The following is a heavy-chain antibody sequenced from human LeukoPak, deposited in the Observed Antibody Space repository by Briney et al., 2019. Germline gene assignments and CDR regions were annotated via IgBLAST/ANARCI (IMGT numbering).Heavy chain of an antibody. Sequence: PGRSLRLSCAASGFTFSGYGMHWVRQAPGKGLKWVAVISYDGSNKYYADSVKGRFTISRDNSKNTLYLQMNSLRAEDTAVYYCAKDLRYFDWLLADYWGQGTLVTVSS. D-gene: IGHD3-9*01. CDR1: GFTFSGYG. J-gene: IGHJ4*02. CDR3: AKDLRYFDWLLADY. CDR2: ISYDGSNK. V-gene: IGHV3-30*18.